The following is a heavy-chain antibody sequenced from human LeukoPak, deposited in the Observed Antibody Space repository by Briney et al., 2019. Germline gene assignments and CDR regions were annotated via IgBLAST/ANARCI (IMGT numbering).Heavy chain of an antibody. CDR2: ISWNSGSI. CDR1: GFTFDDYA. J-gene: IGHJ4*02. D-gene: IGHD3-22*01. CDR3: ARVHRANYYDSSGSFDY. Sequence: GGSLRLSCAASGFTFDDYAMHWVRQAPGKGLEWVSGISWNSGSIGYADSVRGRFTISRDNAKNSLYLQMNSLRAEDTAVYYCARVHRANYYDSSGSFDYWGQGTLVTVSS. V-gene: IGHV3-9*01.